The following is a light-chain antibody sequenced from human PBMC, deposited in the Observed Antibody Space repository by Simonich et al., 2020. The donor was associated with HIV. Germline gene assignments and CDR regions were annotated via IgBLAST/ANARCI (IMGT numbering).Light chain of an antibody. J-gene: IGLJ3*02. V-gene: IGLV1-40*01. Sequence: QSVLTQPPSVSGAPGQRVTISCTGSSSNIGAGYDVHWYQQLPGTAPKLLIYVNRKRPSGVPDRFSGSKSGTSASLAITGLQAEDEADYYCQSYDSSLSGSVFGGGTKLTVL. CDR2: VNR. CDR3: QSYDSSLSGSV. CDR1: SSNIGAGYD.